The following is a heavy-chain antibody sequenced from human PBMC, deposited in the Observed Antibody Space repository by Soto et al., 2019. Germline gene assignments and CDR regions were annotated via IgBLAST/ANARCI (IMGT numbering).Heavy chain of an antibody. CDR1: GYTFTGYY. CDR2: INPNSGGT. CDR3: ARVGCSGGSCYDAFDI. D-gene: IGHD2-15*01. J-gene: IGHJ3*02. V-gene: IGHV1-2*04. Sequence: ASVKVSCKASGYTFTGYYMHWVRQAPGQGLEWMGWINPNSGGTNYAQKFQGWVTMTRDTSISTAYMELSRLRSDDTAVYYCARVGCSGGSCYDAFDIWAQGTMLPVSS.